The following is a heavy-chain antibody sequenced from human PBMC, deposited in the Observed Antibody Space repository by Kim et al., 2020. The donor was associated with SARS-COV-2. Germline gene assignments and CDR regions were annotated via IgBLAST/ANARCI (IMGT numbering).Heavy chain of an antibody. Sequence: SETLSLTCTVSGGSISSYYWSWIRQPPGKGLEWIGYIYYSGSTNYNPSLKSRVTISVDTSKNQFSLKLSSVTAADTAVYYCARADLLAGGMDVWGQGTTVTVSS. V-gene: IGHV4-59*13. CDR3: ARADLLAGGMDV. CDR1: GGSISSYY. J-gene: IGHJ6*02. CDR2: IYYSGST.